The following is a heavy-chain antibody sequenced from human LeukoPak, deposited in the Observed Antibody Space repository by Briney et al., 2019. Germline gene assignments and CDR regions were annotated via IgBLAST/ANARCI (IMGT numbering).Heavy chain of an antibody. J-gene: IGHJ4*02. CDR3: AGGYCSSTTCYTINY. Sequence: GGSLRLSCAASGFTVTNNYMSWVRQAPGKGLEGVSRINSDGSSTTYADSVRGRFIISRDNAKNTLYLQMNSLRVEDTAVYYCAGGYCSSTTCYTINYWGQGTLVTVSS. CDR2: INSDGSST. CDR1: GFTVTNNY. D-gene: IGHD2-2*02. V-gene: IGHV3-74*01.